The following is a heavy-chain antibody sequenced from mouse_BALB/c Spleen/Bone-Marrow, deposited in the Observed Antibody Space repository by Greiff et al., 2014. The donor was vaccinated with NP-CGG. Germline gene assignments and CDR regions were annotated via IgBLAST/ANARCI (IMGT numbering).Heavy chain of an antibody. CDR1: GFTFSDYG. V-gene: IGHV5-15*02. CDR3: ARAGYDGYPWYFDV. CDR2: ISNLAYSI. J-gene: IGHJ1*01. D-gene: IGHD2-3*01. Sequence: DVKLVESGGGLVQPGGSRKLSCAASGFTFSDYGMAWVRQAPGKGPEWVAFISNLAYSIYYADTVTGRFTISRENAKSTLYLEISSLRSEDSAMYYCARAGYDGYPWYFDVWGAGTTVTVSS.